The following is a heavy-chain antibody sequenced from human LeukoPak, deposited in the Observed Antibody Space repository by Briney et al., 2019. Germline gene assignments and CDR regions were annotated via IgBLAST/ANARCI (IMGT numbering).Heavy chain of an antibody. CDR2: ISGSAGNT. Sequence: GGSLRLSCAASGFTFSSYVVTWVRQAPGRGLEWVSGISGSAGNTYYADSVKGRFTISRDNSKNTLDLQMNSLRAEDTAEYYCAKVGPGYDRSGYYDNWGQGTLVTVSS. D-gene: IGHD3-22*01. J-gene: IGHJ4*02. V-gene: IGHV3-23*01. CDR3: AKVGPGYDRSGYYDN. CDR1: GFTFSSYV.